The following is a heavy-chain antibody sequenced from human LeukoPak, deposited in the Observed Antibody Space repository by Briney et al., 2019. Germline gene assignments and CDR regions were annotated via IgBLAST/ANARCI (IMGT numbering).Heavy chain of an antibody. Sequence: PSETLSLTCTVSGGSISSYYWNWIRQPPGKGLEWIGNIYYSGSTNYNPSLKSRVTISVGMSKNQFSLRLSSVTAADTAAYYCARHRGVGALTWGQGTLVTVSS. J-gene: IGHJ5*02. CDR1: GGSISSYY. D-gene: IGHD3-10*01. V-gene: IGHV4-59*08. CDR3: ARHRGVGALT. CDR2: IYYSGST.